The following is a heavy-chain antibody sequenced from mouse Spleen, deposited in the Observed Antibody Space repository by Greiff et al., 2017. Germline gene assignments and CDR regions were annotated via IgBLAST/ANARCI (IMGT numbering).Heavy chain of an antibody. CDR3: ARLGYGNYPIDY. J-gene: IGHJ2*01. V-gene: IGHV4-1*02. D-gene: IGHD2-10*02. Sequence: EVMLVESGGGLVQPGGSLKLSCAASGFDFSRYWMSWVRQAPGKGLEWIGEINPDSSTINYTPSLKDKFIISRDNAKNTLYLQMSKVISEDTALYYCARLGYGNYPIDYWGQGTTLTVSS. CDR1: GFDFSRYW. CDR2: INPDSSTI.